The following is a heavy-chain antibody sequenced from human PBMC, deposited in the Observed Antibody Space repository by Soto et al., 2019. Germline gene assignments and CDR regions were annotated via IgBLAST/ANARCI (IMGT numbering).Heavy chain of an antibody. D-gene: IGHD6-19*01. J-gene: IGHJ6*02. V-gene: IGHV4-59*01. CDR1: GGSISSYY. Sequence: SETLSLTCTVSGGSISSYYWSWIRQPPGKGLEWIGYIYYSGSTNYNPSLKSRVTISEDTSKNQFSLKLSSVTAADTAVYYCARGIAVAGRELVDYYYGMDVWGQGTTVTVSS. CDR3: ARGIAVAGRELVDYYYGMDV. CDR2: IYYSGST.